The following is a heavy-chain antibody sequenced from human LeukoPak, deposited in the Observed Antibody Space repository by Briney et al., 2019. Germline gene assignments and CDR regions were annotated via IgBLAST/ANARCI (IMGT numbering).Heavy chain of an antibody. Sequence: ASVKVSCKASGYTFISYDLNWVRQAPGQGLEWMGWINPNSGGTNYAQKFQGRVTMTRDTSISTAYMELSRLRSDDTAVYYCARGGVPRYYGSGSYSWFDPWGQGTLVTVSS. CDR3: ARGGVPRYYGSGSYSWFDP. CDR2: INPNSGGT. J-gene: IGHJ5*02. V-gene: IGHV1-2*02. D-gene: IGHD3-10*01. CDR1: GYTFISYD.